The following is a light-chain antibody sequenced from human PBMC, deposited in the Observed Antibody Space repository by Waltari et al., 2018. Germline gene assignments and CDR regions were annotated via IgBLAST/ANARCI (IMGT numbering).Light chain of an antibody. V-gene: IGKV1-39*01. CDR2: AAS. J-gene: IGKJ2*01. CDR3: QQSQGVPFT. CDR1: HHIDNN. Sequence: IQMTQSPSSLSASIGNRVTITCRASHHIDNNLNWYQQNPGKDPKLLIYAASTLQSGVPSRLPGSGYGTDFTLTISSLQTEDIATYSCQQSQGVPFTFGQGTKVELK.